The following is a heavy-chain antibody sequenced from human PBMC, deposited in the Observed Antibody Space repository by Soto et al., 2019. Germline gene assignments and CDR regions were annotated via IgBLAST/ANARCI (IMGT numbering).Heavy chain of an antibody. CDR1: GFTFSSYA. Sequence: LRLSCAASGFTFSSYAMHWVRQAPGKGLEWVAVISYDGSNKYYADSVKGRFTISRDNSKNTLYLQMNSLRAEDTAVYYCAREDCSSTSCYYGMDVWGQGTTVTV. D-gene: IGHD2-2*01. J-gene: IGHJ6*02. CDR2: ISYDGSNK. V-gene: IGHV3-30-3*01. CDR3: AREDCSSTSCYYGMDV.